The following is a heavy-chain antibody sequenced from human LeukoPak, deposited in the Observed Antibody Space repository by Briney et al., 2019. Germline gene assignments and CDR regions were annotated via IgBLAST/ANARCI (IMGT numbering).Heavy chain of an antibody. V-gene: IGHV4-31*03. J-gene: IGHJ4*02. CDR2: IYYSGST. Sequence: SETLSLTCTVSGGSISSGGYYWSWIRQHPGKGLEWLGYIYYSGSTYYNPSLKSRVTISVDTSKNQFSLKLSSVTAADTAVYYCARGVGRGPHRYDNWGQGTLVTVSS. CDR1: GGSISSGGYY. CDR3: ARGVGRGPHRYDN. D-gene: IGHD3-16*02.